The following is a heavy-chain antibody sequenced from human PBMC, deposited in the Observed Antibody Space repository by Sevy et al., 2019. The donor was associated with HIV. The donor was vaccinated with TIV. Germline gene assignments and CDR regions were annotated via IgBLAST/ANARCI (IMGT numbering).Heavy chain of an antibody. CDR1: GFTFSNYG. J-gene: IGHJ4*02. V-gene: IGHV3-33*03. Sequence: GGSLRLSCAASGFTFSNYGMHWVRQAPDKGLEWVAVIWYDGSNYDYADSVKGRFTVSRDNSKNTLYLEMKSLRPEDTALYFCAKDFDSIAMPAFPDNWGQGTLVTVSS. D-gene: IGHD3-9*01. CDR2: IWYDGSNY. CDR3: AKDFDSIAMPAFPDN.